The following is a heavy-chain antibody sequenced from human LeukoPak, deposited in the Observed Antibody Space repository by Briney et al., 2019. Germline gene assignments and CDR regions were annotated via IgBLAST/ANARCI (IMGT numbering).Heavy chain of an antibody. CDR1: EFRFGRDW. V-gene: IGHV3-7*01. CDR2: IKQDGSEE. J-gene: IGHJ1*01. CDR3: ATLDSTKSVF. Sequence: GGSLRLSCVASEFRFGRDWISWVRQAPGKGLERVACIKQDGSEEYYVGSVRGRFTVSVDNGKNSLYLQMNSLRAEDTARYYCATLDSTKSVFWGRGTAVTVSS. D-gene: IGHD2-2*01.